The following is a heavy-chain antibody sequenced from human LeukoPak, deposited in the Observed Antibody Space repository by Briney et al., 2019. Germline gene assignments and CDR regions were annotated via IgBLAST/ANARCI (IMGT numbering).Heavy chain of an antibody. CDR1: GDSISRGGFS. CDR3: ARADSSGYYYPDWFDP. D-gene: IGHD3-22*01. J-gene: IGHJ5*02. CDR2: IYYSGST. Sequence: SQTLSLTCAVSGDSISRGGFSWSWIRQPPGKGLDWIGHIYYSGSTYYSPSLKSRVTISVDTSKNQFSLKLSSVTAADTAVYYCARADSSGYYYPDWFDPWGQGTLVTVSS. V-gene: IGHV4-30-4*07.